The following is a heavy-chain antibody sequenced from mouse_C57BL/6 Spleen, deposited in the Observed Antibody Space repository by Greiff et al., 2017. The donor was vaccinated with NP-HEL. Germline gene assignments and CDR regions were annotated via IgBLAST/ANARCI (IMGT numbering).Heavy chain of an antibody. CDR1: GYSITSGYY. Sequence: EVKLQESGPGLVKPSQSLSLTCSVTGYSITSGYYWNWIRQFPGNKLEWMGYISYDGSNNYNPSLKNRISITRDTSKNQFFLKLNSVTTEDTATYYCARDQHSSGRAWFAYWGQGTLVTVSA. J-gene: IGHJ3*01. CDR3: ARDQHSSGRAWFAY. CDR2: ISYDGSN. V-gene: IGHV3-6*01. D-gene: IGHD3-2*02.